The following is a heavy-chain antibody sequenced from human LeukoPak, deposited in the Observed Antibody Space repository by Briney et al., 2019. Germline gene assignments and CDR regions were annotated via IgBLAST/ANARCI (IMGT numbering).Heavy chain of an antibody. CDR3: ARPYYDYVWGSYRREHNWFDP. Sequence: ASVKVSCKASGYTFTSYAMHWARQAPGQRLEWMGWINAGNGNTKYSQKFQGRVTITRDTSASTAYMELSSLRSEDTAVYYCARPYYDYVWGSYRREHNWFDPWGQGTLVTVSS. CDR1: GYTFTSYA. J-gene: IGHJ5*02. V-gene: IGHV1-3*01. D-gene: IGHD3-16*02. CDR2: INAGNGNT.